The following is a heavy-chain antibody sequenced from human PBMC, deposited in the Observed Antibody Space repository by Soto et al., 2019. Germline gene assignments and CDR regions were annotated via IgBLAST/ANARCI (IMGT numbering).Heavy chain of an antibody. CDR1: GYTFTSYG. Sequence: ASVKVSCKASGYTFTSYGISWVRQATGQGLEYLGWMNPNSGNTGYVQKFQGRVTMTRDTSISTAYMELSSLRSEDTVVYFCARGVKYGAYSRWFDPWGQGTLVTVSS. D-gene: IGHD4-17*01. CDR2: MNPNSGNT. V-gene: IGHV1-8*02. J-gene: IGHJ5*02. CDR3: ARGVKYGAYSRWFDP.